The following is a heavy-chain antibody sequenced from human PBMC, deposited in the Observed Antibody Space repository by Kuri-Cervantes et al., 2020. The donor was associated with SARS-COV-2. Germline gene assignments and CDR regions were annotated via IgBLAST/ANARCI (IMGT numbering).Heavy chain of an antibody. V-gene: IGHV3-7*01. CDR1: GFTFSSYW. J-gene: IGHJ4*02. CDR2: IKQDGSEK. CDR3: ARDFNPLDY. Sequence: GESLKISCAASGFTFSSYWMNWVRQAPGKGLEWVANIKQDGSEKYYVDSVKGRFTISRDNAKNSLYLQMNSLRAEDTAVYYCARDFNPLDYWGQGTLVTVSS.